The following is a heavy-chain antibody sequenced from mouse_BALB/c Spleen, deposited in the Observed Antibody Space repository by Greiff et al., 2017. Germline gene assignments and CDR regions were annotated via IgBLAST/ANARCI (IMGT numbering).Heavy chain of an antibody. CDR1: GFSITSDYV. D-gene: IGHD4-1*01. J-gene: IGHJ2*01. CDR3: ARDWDD. Sequence: EVKLMESGPGLVKPSQSLSLTCTATGFSITSDYVWYWIRQFPGNKLEWMGYISYSGSTSYNPSLKSRISITRDTSKNQFFLQLNSVTTEDTATYYCARDWDDWGQGTTLTVSS. CDR2: ISYSGST. V-gene: IGHV3-2*02.